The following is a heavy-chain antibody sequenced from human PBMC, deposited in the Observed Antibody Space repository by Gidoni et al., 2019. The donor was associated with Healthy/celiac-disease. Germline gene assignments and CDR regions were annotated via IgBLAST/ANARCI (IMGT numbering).Heavy chain of an antibody. J-gene: IGHJ5*02. CDR2: IYTSGST. CDR3: ARGGGSGWYFLS. D-gene: IGHD6-19*01. Sequence: QVQLQESGPGLVKPSQTLSRTCTVSGGSISSGSYYWSWIRQPAGKGLEWIGRIYTSGSTNYNPSLKSRVTISVDTSKNQFSLKLSSVTAADTAVYYCARGGGSGWYFLSWGQGTLVTVSS. V-gene: IGHV4-61*02. CDR1: GGSISSGSYY.